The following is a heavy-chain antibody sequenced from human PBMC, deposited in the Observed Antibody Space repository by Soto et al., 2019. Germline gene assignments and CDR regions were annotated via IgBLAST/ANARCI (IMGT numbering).Heavy chain of an antibody. V-gene: IGHV4-59*01. CDR3: ARAGGYNYHYEN. J-gene: IGHJ4*02. CDR1: GGSISSYY. D-gene: IGHD5-18*01. CDR2: ISYSGSP. Sequence: QVQLQESGPGLVKPSATLSLICSVSGGSISSYYWSWIRQPPGKGLEWIGYISYSGSPKYNPSLRSPVTISIDSSKKQFALRLSSVTAADTAVYYWARAGGYNYHYENWGQGTLVTVSS.